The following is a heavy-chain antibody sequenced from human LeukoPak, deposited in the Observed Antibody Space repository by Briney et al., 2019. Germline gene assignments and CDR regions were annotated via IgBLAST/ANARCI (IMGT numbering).Heavy chain of an antibody. CDR3: ARVSEIAAAGTVDY. J-gene: IGHJ4*02. V-gene: IGHV3-11*06. Sequence: PGGSLRLSCAASGFTFSDYYMSWIRQAPGKGLEGVSYISSSSSYTNYADSVKGRFTISRDNAKNSLYLQMNSLRAEDTAVYYCARVSEIAAAGTVDYWGQGTLVTVSS. D-gene: IGHD6-13*01. CDR1: GFTFSDYY. CDR2: ISSSSSYT.